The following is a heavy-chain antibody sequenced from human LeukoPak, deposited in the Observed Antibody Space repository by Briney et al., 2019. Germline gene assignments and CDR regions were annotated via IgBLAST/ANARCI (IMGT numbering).Heavy chain of an antibody. CDR2: ISGRGGST. CDR3: AKDHDSSGYYYEFYYGMDV. V-gene: IGHV3-23*01. D-gene: IGHD3-22*01. J-gene: IGHJ6*02. Sequence: GGSLRLSCAASGFTFSSYAMSWVRQAPGKGLEWGSAISGRGGSTYYADSVKGRFTISRDNSKNTLYLQMNSLRAEDTAVYYCAKDHDSSGYYYEFYYGMDVWGQGTTVTVSS. CDR1: GFTFSSYA.